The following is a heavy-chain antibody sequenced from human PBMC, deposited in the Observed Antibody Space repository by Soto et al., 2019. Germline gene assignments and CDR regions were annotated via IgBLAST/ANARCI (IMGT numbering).Heavy chain of an antibody. CDR2: IRCDGSRK. CDR3: AKDEYYYDSSGYYLPDY. V-gene: IGHV3-30*18. J-gene: IGHJ4*02. CDR1: GFTFRVYW. Sequence: GGALRLSWAAFGFTFRVYWLNCVRQSPGEGLEWVPVIRCDGSRKYYADSVKGRFTISRDNSKNTLYLQMNSLRAEDTAVYYCAKDEYYYDSSGYYLPDYWGQGTLVTVSS. D-gene: IGHD3-22*01.